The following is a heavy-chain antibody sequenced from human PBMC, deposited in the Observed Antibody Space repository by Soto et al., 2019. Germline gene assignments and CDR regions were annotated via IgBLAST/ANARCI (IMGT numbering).Heavy chain of an antibody. CDR2: ISGSGGST. D-gene: IGHD2-21*02. J-gene: IGHJ5*02. CDR3: AKDSYRTATNWFDP. CDR1: GFTFSSYA. Sequence: GGSLRLSCAASGFTFSSYAMSWVRQAPGKGLEWVSAISGSGGSTYYADSMKGRFTISRENSNNPLYLQMNSLRAEDSAGYYCAKDSYRTATNWFDPWGQGTLVTVSS. V-gene: IGHV3-23*01.